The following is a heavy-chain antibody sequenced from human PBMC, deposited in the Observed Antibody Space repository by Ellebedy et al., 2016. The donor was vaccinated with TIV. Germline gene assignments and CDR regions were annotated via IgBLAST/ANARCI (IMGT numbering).Heavy chain of an antibody. D-gene: IGHD5-18*01. Sequence: PGGSLRLSCAASGFGFSSYAMSWVRQAPGKGLEWVSGIVGSGQSRYADSVKGRFTISRDNSKSTVDLQMNSLRVEDTAVYFCAKDRTPGDGYWVFDDWGQGTLVTVSS. V-gene: IGHV3-23*01. CDR3: AKDRTPGDGYWVFDD. CDR2: IVGSGQSR. J-gene: IGHJ4*02. CDR1: GFGFSSYA.